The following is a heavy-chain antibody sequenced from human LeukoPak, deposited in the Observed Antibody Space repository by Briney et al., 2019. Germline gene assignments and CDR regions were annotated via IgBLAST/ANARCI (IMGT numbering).Heavy chain of an antibody. CDR3: VRELVVGPAEYFQN. J-gene: IGHJ1*01. V-gene: IGHV3-48*04. CDR1: GFNFSDYS. D-gene: IGHD2-15*01. CDR2: ITSRGATT. Sequence: GGSLRLSCLVSGFNFSDYSMNWVRQAPGKGLEWVSYITSRGATTYYADSVKGRFTISRDNAKNSLYLQMNTLGAEDTAVYYCVRELVVGPAEYFQNWGQGTLVTVSS.